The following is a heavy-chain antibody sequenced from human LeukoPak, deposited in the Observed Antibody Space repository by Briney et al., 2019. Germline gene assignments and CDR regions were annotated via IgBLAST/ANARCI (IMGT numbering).Heavy chain of an antibody. CDR1: EFVFSNHA. CDR3: ARDDYVRGSYRVIDY. V-gene: IGHV3-21*01. CDR2: ITSDSSNI. J-gene: IGHJ4*02. D-gene: IGHD3-16*02. Sequence: PGGSLRLSCVASEFVFSNHAMIWVRQAPGKGLEWISSITSDSSNIFYANSVRGRFTISRDNANNALHLQMNSLRAEDTAVYYCARDDYVRGSYRVIDYWGQGTLVTVSS.